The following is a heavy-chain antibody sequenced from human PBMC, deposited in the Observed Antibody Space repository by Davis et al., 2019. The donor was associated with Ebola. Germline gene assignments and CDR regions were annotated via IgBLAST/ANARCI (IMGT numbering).Heavy chain of an antibody. CDR1: GYTFTNYY. CDR2: INPNSGGT. D-gene: IGHD2-8*01. Sequence: ASVKVSCKASGYTFTNYYMHWVRQAPGQGLEWMGRINPNSGGTNYAQKFQGRVTMTRDTSISTAYIELSRLRSDDTAVYYCARGGSSDIVLMVYATLYAFDIWGQGTMVTVSS. V-gene: IGHV1-2*06. J-gene: IGHJ3*02. CDR3: ARGGSSDIVLMVYATLYAFDI.